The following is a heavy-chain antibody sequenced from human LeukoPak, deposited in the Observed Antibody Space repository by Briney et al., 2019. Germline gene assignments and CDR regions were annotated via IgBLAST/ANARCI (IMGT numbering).Heavy chain of an antibody. CDR1: GYTFTSYD. CDR3: ATGHGPVKR. V-gene: IGHV1-8*01. J-gene: IGHJ4*02. Sequence: ASVKVSCKASGYTFTSYDINWVRQATGQGLEWMGWMNPNSGNTGYAQKFQGRVTMTEDTSTDTAYMELSSLRSEDTAVYYCATGHGPVKRWGQGTLVTVSS. D-gene: IGHD5-24*01. CDR2: MNPNSGNT.